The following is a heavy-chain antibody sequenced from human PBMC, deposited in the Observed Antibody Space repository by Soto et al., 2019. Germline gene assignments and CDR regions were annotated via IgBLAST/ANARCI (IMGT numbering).Heavy chain of an antibody. CDR2: IYYSGST. J-gene: IGHJ6*02. CDR3: ARAFFYDFWSGGYGMDV. Sequence: SSETLSLTCTVSGGSVSSGSYYWSWIRQPPGKGLEWIGYIYYSGSTNYNPSLKSRVTISVDTSKNQFSLKLSSVTAADTAVYYCARAFFYDFWSGGYGMDVWGQGTTVTVSS. D-gene: IGHD3-3*01. CDR1: GGSVSSGSYY. V-gene: IGHV4-61*01.